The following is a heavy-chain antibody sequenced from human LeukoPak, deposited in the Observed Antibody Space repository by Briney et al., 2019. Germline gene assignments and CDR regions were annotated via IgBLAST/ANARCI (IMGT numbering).Heavy chain of an antibody. CDR1: GGSVTSGGNY. J-gene: IGHJ4*02. CDR2: ISYSGSI. CDR3: ARESARVIDY. Sequence: PSETLSLTCTVSGGSVTSGGNYWSWIRQHPGKGLEWIGYISYSGSIDYNPSLKSRVTISVDTSKNHFSLWLSSVTAADTAVYYCARESARVIDYWGQGTLVTVSS. D-gene: IGHD3-10*01. V-gene: IGHV4-31*03.